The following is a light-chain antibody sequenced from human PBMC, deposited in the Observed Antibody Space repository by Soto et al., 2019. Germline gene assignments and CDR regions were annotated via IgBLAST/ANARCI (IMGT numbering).Light chain of an antibody. CDR2: GAS. CDR3: QHYNNWPPWT. Sequence: EIVMTQSPATLSVSPGERATLSCRASQSVSTNLAWYQQKLGQAPRLLIYGASTRATGIPARFSGSGSETEFTLTISSLQSEDFAVYFCQHYNNWPPWTFGQGTKVEIK. CDR1: QSVSTN. V-gene: IGKV3-15*01. J-gene: IGKJ1*01.